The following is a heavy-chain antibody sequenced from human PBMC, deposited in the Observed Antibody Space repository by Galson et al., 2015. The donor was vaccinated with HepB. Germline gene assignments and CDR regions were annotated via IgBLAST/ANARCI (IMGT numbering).Heavy chain of an antibody. Sequence: SVKVSCKASGGTFSTYAISWVRQAPGQGLEWMGGIIPVSGVVKYAQKVQGRVTITADESTSTAYMELSSLRSEDTAVDYCARGRGIEERGDLYFYWMDVWGKGTAVTVAS. V-gene: IGHV1-69*13. CDR1: GGTFSTYA. D-gene: IGHD6-13*01. CDR2: IIPVSGVV. J-gene: IGHJ6*04. CDR3: ARGRGIEERGDLYFYWMDV.